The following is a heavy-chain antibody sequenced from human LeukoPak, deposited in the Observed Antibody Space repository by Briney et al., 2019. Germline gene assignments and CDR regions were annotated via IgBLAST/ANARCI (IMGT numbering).Heavy chain of an antibody. J-gene: IGHJ4*02. V-gene: IGHV5-51*01. CDR1: GYSFTSYW. CDR2: IYPGDSDT. CDR3: ARLHYDFWSGLIDY. Sequence: GESLQISCKGSGYSFTSYWIGWVRQLPGKGLEWMGIIYPGDSDTRYSPSFQGQVTISADKSISTAYLQWSSLKASDTAMYYCARLHYDFWSGLIDYWGQGTLVTVSS. D-gene: IGHD3-3*01.